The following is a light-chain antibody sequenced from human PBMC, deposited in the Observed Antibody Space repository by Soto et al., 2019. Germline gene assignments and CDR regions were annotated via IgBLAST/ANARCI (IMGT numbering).Light chain of an antibody. CDR1: QSVSQN. CDR2: AAS. J-gene: IGKJ2*01. Sequence: ETVLTQSPATLSVSPGERVTLACRASQSVSQNLAWYQQKSGQGPRLLIYAASTRATGVPARFGGSGSGTDFTLTISSLQSEDFAVYFCQEYSNWPPTYTFGQGTKVDIK. CDR3: QEYSNWPPTYT. V-gene: IGKV3-15*01.